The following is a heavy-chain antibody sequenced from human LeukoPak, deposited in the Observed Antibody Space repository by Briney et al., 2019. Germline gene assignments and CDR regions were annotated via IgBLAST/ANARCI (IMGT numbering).Heavy chain of an antibody. Sequence: GGSLRLSCEASGFTFSDSAMSWVRQASGRGLEWVSLISASGGNSYYADSVKGRFTVSRDSSKNTLSLQMNSLRVGDTAIYYCAKDIQLSTWGLGTMVTVSS. J-gene: IGHJ3*01. D-gene: IGHD5-24*01. CDR1: GFTFSDSA. V-gene: IGHV3-23*01. CDR3: AKDIQLST. CDR2: ISASGGNS.